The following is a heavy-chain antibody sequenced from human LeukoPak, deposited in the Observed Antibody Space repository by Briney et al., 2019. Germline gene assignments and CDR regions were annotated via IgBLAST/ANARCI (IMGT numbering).Heavy chain of an antibody. CDR2: IYSGGST. Sequence: GGSLRLSCAASGFTVSSNYMSWVRQAPGKGLEWISVIYSGGSTYYADSVKGRFTISRDNSKNTLYLQMNSLRAEDTAVYYCAIGYSSGWYNGMDVWGQGTTVTVSS. CDR3: AIGYSSGWYNGMDV. J-gene: IGHJ6*02. D-gene: IGHD6-19*01. V-gene: IGHV3-53*01. CDR1: GFTVSSNY.